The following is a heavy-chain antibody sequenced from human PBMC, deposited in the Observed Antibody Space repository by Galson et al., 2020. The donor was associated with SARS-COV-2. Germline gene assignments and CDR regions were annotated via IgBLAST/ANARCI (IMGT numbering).Heavy chain of an antibody. CDR2: INHSGST. J-gene: IGHJ4*02. CDR1: GGSFSGYY. Sequence: SETLSLTCAVYGGSFSGYYWSWIRQPPGKGLEWIGEINHSGSTNYNPSLKSRVTISVDTSKNQFSLKLSSVTAAVTAVYYCARRVLLWFGELSQYYFDYWGQGTLVTVSS. D-gene: IGHD3-10*01. V-gene: IGHV4-34*01. CDR3: ARRVLLWFGELSQYYFDY.